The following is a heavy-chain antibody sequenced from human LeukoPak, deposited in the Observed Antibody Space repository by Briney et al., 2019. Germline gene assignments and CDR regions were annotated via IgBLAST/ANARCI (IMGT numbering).Heavy chain of an antibody. CDR1: GFTFSNYW. Sequence: GTSLRLSCAASGFTFSNYWMSWVRQAPGKGLEWVANIKRDGSDNYYVGSVEGRFTISRDNAKNSLYLQMSSLRAEDTAIYYCARALYNRGWYPDYFDSWGQGTLVTVSA. CDR2: IKRDGSDN. V-gene: IGHV3-7*01. D-gene: IGHD6-19*01. CDR3: ARALYNRGWYPDYFDS. J-gene: IGHJ4*02.